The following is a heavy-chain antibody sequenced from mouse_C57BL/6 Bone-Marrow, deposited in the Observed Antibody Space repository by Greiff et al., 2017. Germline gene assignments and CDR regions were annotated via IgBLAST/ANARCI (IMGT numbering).Heavy chain of an antibody. CDR3: AREGNWDLYYYAVDY. CDR1: GYTFTSYW. J-gene: IGHJ4*01. Sequence: QVQLQQSGAELVKPGASVKMSCKASGYTFTSYWITWVKQRPGQGLEWIGDIYPGSGSTNYNEKFKSKATLTVDTSSSTAYMQLSSLTSEDSAVYACAREGNWDLYYYAVDYRGRGTAVTVTS. V-gene: IGHV1-55*01. D-gene: IGHD4-1*01. CDR2: IYPGSGST.